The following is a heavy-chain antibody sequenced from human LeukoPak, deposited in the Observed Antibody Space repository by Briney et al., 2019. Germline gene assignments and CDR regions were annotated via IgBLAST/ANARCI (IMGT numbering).Heavy chain of an antibody. CDR2: ISAYNGNT. V-gene: IGHV1-18*01. J-gene: IGHJ3*02. Sequence: SGKLSFKSSGYTFTSYGISWVRQAPGQGLEWMGRISAYNGNTNYAQKLQGRVTMTTDTSTSTAYMDLRSLRSDDTAVYYCARDPNYYDSSGPLGKIWGQGTMVTVSS. D-gene: IGHD3-22*01. CDR3: ARDPNYYDSSGPLGKI. CDR1: GYTFTSYG.